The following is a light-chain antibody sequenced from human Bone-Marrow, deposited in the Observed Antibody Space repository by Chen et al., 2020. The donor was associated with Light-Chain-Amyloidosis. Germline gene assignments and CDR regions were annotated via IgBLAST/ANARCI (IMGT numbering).Light chain of an antibody. CDR3: QVWDRSSDRPV. CDR2: DDR. Sequence: SYVLTQPSSVSGAPGQTATIVCGGNNVGATSVHWYQQWPGQAPLLVVYDDRDRPSGIPERLSGSNSGNTATLTISRVEAGDEADYYCQVWDRSSDRPVFGGGTKLTVL. CDR1: NVGATS. J-gene: IGLJ3*02. V-gene: IGLV3-21*02.